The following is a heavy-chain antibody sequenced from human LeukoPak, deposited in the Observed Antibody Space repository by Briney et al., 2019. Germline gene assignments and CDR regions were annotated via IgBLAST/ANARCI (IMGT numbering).Heavy chain of an antibody. CDR1: GDTFSTYR. CDR3: ARSGSSRRHPAWFGP. Sequence: ASVKVSCKASGDTFSTYRINWVRQAPGQGLEWMGRIIPSLGTAHYAPKFQGRVTFSADKSTTTAYMDLRSLRSDDTALYYCARSGSSRRHPAWFGPWGQGTLVTVSS. D-gene: IGHD5-12*01. V-gene: IGHV1-69*08. CDR2: IIPSLGTA. J-gene: IGHJ5*02.